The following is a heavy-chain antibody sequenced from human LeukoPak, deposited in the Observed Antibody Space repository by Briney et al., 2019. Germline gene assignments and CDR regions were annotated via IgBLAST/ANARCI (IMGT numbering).Heavy chain of an antibody. CDR1: GFTFSSYA. CDR3: AKLRAFYSGSYEDY. Sequence: GGSLRLSCAASGFTFSSYAMSWVRQAPGKGLEWVSAISGSGGSTYYADSVKGRFTISRDNSKNTLYLQMNSLRAEDTAVYYCAKLRAFYSGSYEDYWGQGTLVTVSS. D-gene: IGHD1-26*01. J-gene: IGHJ4*02. CDR2: ISGSGGST. V-gene: IGHV3-23*01.